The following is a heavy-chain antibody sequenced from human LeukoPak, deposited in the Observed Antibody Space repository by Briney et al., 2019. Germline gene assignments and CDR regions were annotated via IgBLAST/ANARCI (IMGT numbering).Heavy chain of an antibody. D-gene: IGHD3-10*01. CDR2: INTNTGNP. V-gene: IGHV7-4-1*02. CDR3: ARDQYNFFVRGASFDY. CDR1: GYTFTSYA. J-gene: IGHJ4*02. Sequence: ASVKVSCKASGYTFTSYAMNWVRQAPGQGLEWMGWINTNTGNPTYAQGFTGRFVFSLDTSVSTAYLQISSLKAEDTAVYYCARDQYNFFVRGASFDYWGQGTLVTVSS.